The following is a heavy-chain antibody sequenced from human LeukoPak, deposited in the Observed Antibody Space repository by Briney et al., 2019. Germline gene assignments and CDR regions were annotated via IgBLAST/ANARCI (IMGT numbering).Heavy chain of an antibody. CDR3: ARGAAVAGKASDY. CDR1: GYTFTRYY. CDR2: ISAYNGNT. V-gene: IGHV1-18*04. D-gene: IGHD6-19*01. Sequence: GASVKLSCKASGYTFTRYYMHWVRQAPGQGLEWMGWISAYNGNTNYAQKLQGRVTMTTDTSTSTAYMELRSLRSDDTAVYYCARGAAVAGKASDYWGQGTLVTVSS. J-gene: IGHJ4*02.